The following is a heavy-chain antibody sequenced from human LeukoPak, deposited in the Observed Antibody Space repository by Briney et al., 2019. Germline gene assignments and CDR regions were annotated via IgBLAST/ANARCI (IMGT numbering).Heavy chain of an antibody. CDR2: ISGSSGGST. CDR1: GFSFSSYT. V-gene: IGHV3-23*01. J-gene: IGHJ4*02. CDR3: AKGLGTSSWYYFDY. D-gene: IGHD6-13*01. Sequence: GGSLRLSCAASGFSFSSYTMSWVRQAPGMGLEWVSAISGSSGGSTYYADSVKGRFTISRDNSKNTLYLQANSLRAEDTAVYYCAKGLGTSSWYYFDYWGQGTLVTVSS.